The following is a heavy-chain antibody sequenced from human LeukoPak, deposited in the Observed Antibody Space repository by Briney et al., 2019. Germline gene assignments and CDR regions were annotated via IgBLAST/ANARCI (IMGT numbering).Heavy chain of an antibody. CDR2: IKQDGSEK. V-gene: IGHV3-7*01. CDR3: AKDRDDYGDDC. J-gene: IGHJ4*02. D-gene: IGHD4-17*01. Sequence: GGSLRLSCAASGFTFSTYWMSWVRQAPGKGLEWVANIKQDGSEKYYVDSVKGRFTISRDNAKNSLYLQMNSLRAEDTAVYYCAKDRDDYGDDCWGQGILVTVST. CDR1: GFTFSTYW.